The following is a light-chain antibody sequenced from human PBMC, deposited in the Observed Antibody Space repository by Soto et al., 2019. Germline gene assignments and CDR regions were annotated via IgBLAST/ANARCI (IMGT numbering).Light chain of an antibody. J-gene: IGLJ2*01. V-gene: IGLV1-47*01. CDR2: RNN. CDR3: AAWDDSLSAQVV. CDR1: SSNIGSNY. Sequence: QSVLTQPPSASGTPGQRVTISCSGSSSNIGSNYVYWYQQLPGTAPKLLLYRNNQPPSGVPDRFSGSKSGTSASLAISGLRSEDEADYYCAAWDDSLSAQVVFGGGNKLTVL.